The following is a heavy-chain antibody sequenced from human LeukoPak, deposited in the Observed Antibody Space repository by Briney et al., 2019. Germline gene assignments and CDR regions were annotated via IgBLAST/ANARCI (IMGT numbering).Heavy chain of an antibody. V-gene: IGHV1-8*01. Sequence: ASVKVSCKASGYTFTSYDINWVRQATGQGLEWMGWMNPNSGNTGYAQKFQGRVTMTRNTSISTAYMELSSLRSEDTAVYYCARDRNGDYVGSYYYYGMDVWGQGTTVTVSS. CDR1: GYTFTSYD. CDR2: MNPNSGNT. CDR3: ARDRNGDYVGSYYYYGMDV. D-gene: IGHD4-17*01. J-gene: IGHJ6*02.